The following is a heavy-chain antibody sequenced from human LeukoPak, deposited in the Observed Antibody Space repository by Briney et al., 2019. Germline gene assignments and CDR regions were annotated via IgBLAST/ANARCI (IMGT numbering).Heavy chain of an antibody. CDR1: GFTFSSHA. J-gene: IGHJ4*02. V-gene: IGHV3-23*01. CDR2: IGSSGDT. CDR3: AKEDLRRHFDFDY. Sequence: GGSLRLSCAASGFTFSSHAMSWVRQAPGKGLEWVSGIGSSGDTYYADSVKGRFAISRDNSKNTLFLQMNSLRAEDTALYYCAKEDLRRHFDFDYWGQGTLVTVSS. D-gene: IGHD3-9*01.